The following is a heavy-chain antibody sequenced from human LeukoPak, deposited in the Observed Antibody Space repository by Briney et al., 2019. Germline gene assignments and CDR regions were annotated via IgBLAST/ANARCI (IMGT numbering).Heavy chain of an antibody. J-gene: IGHJ5*02. CDR1: GASISRHY. CDR2: ISASGRT. CDR3: ARHRENSYESSHMGFDP. D-gene: IGHD3-22*01. V-gene: IGHV4-4*09. Sequence: PSETLSLTCVVSGASISRHYWNWIRQPPGKGLEWIGYISASGRTNYNPALKSRVTISGDTSNNQFSLRLTSVTAADTAVYYCARHRENSYESSHMGFDPWGPGTLVTVSS.